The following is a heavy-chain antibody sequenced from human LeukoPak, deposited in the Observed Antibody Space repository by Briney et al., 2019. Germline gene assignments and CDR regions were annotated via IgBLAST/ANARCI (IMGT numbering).Heavy chain of an antibody. D-gene: IGHD6-13*01. CDR1: GFTFSNYG. J-gene: IGHJ4*02. V-gene: IGHV3-33*06. Sequence: GGSLRLSCAASGFTFSNYGMHWVRQAPGKGLEWVAGIWYDGTEKFYADSVKSRFTISRDNSKNTLFLQMNGLRAEDTAVYYCAKETAAVGTPNFDYWGQGTLVTVSS. CDR2: IWYDGTEK. CDR3: AKETAAVGTPNFDY.